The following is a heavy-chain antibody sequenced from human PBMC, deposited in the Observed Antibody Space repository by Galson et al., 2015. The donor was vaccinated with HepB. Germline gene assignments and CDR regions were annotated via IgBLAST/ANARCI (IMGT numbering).Heavy chain of an antibody. J-gene: IGHJ3*02. V-gene: IGHV6-1*01. CDR1: GDSVSSNSAA. CDR3: ARKSSIAEAFEI. D-gene: IGHD6-6*01. CDR2: TYYRSKWSN. Sequence: CAISGDSVSSNSAAWNWIRQSPSRGLEWLGRTYYRSKWSNDYAVSVKSRIIIKPDTSKNQFSLHLNSVTPEDTAVYYCARKSSIAEAFEIWGQGTMVTVSS.